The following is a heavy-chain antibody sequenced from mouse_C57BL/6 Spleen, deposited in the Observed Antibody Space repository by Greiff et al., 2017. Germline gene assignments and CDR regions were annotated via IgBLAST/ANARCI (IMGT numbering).Heavy chain of an antibody. D-gene: IGHD2-3*01. Sequence: QVPLKESGPGILQPSQTLSLTCSFSGFSLSTFGMGVGWIRQPSGKGLEWLAHIWWDDDKYYNPALKSRLTISKDTSKNQVFLKIANVDTADTATYYCARIGYDGYYEGYAMDYWGQGTSVTVSS. J-gene: IGHJ4*01. V-gene: IGHV8-8*01. CDR3: ARIGYDGYYEGYAMDY. CDR2: IWWDDDK. CDR1: GFSLSTFGMG.